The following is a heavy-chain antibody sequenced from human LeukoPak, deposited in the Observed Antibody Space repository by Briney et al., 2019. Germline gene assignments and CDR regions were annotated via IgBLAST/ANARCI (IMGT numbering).Heavy chain of an antibody. D-gene: IGHD1-26*01. CDR1: GYTFTSYY. Sequence: GASVKVSCKASGYTFTSYYMHWVRQAPGQGLEWMGMINPSGGSTNYAQKFQGRVTMTRDTSTSTVYLELSSLRSEDPAVYYCAGVLVGAIGNYFDYWGQGTLVTVSS. CDR2: INPSGGST. V-gene: IGHV1-46*01. J-gene: IGHJ4*02. CDR3: AGVLVGAIGNYFDY.